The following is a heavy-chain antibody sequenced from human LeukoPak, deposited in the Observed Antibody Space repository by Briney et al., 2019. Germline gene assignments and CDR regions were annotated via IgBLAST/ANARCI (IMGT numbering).Heavy chain of an antibody. Sequence: GGSLRLSCAASGFTFSSYWMSWVRQAPGKGLEWVANVKQDGSEKYYVNSMKGRFTISRDNAKNSLYLQMNSLRAEDTAVYYCARGLESAVSFDYWGQGTLATVSS. CDR3: ARGLESAVSFDY. V-gene: IGHV3-7*01. CDR2: VKQDGSEK. CDR1: GFTFSSYW. J-gene: IGHJ4*02.